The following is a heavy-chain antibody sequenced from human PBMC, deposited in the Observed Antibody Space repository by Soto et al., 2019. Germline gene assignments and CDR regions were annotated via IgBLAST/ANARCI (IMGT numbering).Heavy chain of an antibody. J-gene: IGHJ5*02. CDR3: ATVDGLPGIWFDP. CDR1: GYTFTGYY. Sequence: ASVKVSCKASGYTFTGYYIHWVRQAPGQGLEWMGWINPNSGSTNYAQRFQGRVTMTRDTSISTAYMELSRLRSDDTAVFYCATVDGLPGIWFDPWGQGTLVTVPS. D-gene: IGHD2-21*02. V-gene: IGHV1-2*02. CDR2: INPNSGST.